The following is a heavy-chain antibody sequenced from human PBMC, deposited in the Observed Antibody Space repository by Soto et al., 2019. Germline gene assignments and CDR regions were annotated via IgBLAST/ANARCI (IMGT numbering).Heavy chain of an antibody. CDR2: IDPTDSYT. V-gene: IGHV5-10-1*01. D-gene: IGHD6-6*01. Sequence: PGESLKISCKGFGYSFTNYWINWVRQMPGRGLEWMGRIDPTDSYTNYSPSLQGHVSISVDKSISTAYLQWSSLKASDTAMYYCERPHFASSTAYGLDVWGQGTTVTVSS. CDR3: ERPHFASSTAYGLDV. J-gene: IGHJ6*02. CDR1: GYSFTNYW.